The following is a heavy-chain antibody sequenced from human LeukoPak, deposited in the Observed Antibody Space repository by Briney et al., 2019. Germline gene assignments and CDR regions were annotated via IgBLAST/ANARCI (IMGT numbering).Heavy chain of an antibody. CDR3: ARGKGRIAAAGTVDY. D-gene: IGHD6-13*01. Sequence: PSETLSLTCAVYGGSFSGYYWSWIRQPPGKGLEWIGEINHSGSTNYNPSLKSRVTISVDTSKNQFSLKLSSVTAADTAVYYCARGKGRIAAAGTVDYWGQGTLVTVSS. V-gene: IGHV4-34*01. CDR1: GGSFSGYY. J-gene: IGHJ4*02. CDR2: INHSGST.